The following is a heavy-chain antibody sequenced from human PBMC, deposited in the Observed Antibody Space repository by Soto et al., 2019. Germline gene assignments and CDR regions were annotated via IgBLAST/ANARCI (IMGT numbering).Heavy chain of an antibody. J-gene: IGHJ4*02. Sequence: EVQLVESGGGLVQPGGSQRLSCAASGFTFSSYWMHWVRQAPGKGLVWVSRINRDGSSASYVDSVKGRFTVSRDNAKNTLYLQMNSLRAEDTAVYYCARIGQIAGLGHWGLGALVTVSS. V-gene: IGHV3-74*01. CDR2: INRDGSSA. D-gene: IGHD3-22*01. CDR1: GFTFSSYW. CDR3: ARIGQIAGLGH.